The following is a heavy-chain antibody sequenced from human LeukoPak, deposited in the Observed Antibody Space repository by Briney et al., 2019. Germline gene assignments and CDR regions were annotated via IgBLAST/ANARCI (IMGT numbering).Heavy chain of an antibody. CDR2: ISSSSSYI. CDR1: GFTFSNYW. J-gene: IGHJ4*02. CDR3: ARRASSTSPYFDY. D-gene: IGHD2-2*01. V-gene: IGHV3-21*01. Sequence: GGSLRLSCAASGFTFSNYWMSWVRQAPGKGLEWVSSISSSSSYIYYADSVKGRFTISGDNAKNSLYLQMNSLRAEDTAVYYCARRASSTSPYFDYWGQGTLVTVSS.